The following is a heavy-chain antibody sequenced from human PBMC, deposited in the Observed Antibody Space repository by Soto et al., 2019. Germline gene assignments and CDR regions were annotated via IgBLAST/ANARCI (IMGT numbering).Heavy chain of an antibody. V-gene: IGHV3-48*02. Sequence: PGGSLRLSCAASGFIFSSYNLNWVRQAAGKGLEWVSYISSSGNTIYYADSVKGRFTSSRGNGKNSLFLQMNSLGEEDTAVYYCARDRGVGTPDSFDIWGQGAMVTVS. J-gene: IGHJ3*02. CDR3: ARDRGVGTPDSFDI. CDR1: GFIFSSYN. CDR2: ISSSGNTI. D-gene: IGHD3-3*01.